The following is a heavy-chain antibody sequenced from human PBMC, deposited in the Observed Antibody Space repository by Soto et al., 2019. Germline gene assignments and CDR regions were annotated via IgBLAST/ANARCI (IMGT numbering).Heavy chain of an antibody. Sequence: SETLSLTCTVSGGSISSGGYYWSWIRQHPGKGLEWIGYIYYSGSTYYNPSLKSRVTISVDTSKNQFSLELSSVTAADTAVYYCARTVIGGFEYWGQGTLVTVSS. CDR1: GGSISSGGYY. V-gene: IGHV4-31*03. D-gene: IGHD3-16*02. CDR2: IYYSGST. CDR3: ARTVIGGFEY. J-gene: IGHJ4*02.